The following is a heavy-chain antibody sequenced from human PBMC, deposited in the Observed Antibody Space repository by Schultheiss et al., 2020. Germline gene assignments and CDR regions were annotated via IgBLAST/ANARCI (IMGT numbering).Heavy chain of an antibody. CDR2: ISYDGSNK. V-gene: IGHV3-30*04. J-gene: IGHJ4*02. CDR3: ARETNMIRGLPERYFDY. D-gene: IGHD3-10*01. CDR1: GFTFSSYA. Sequence: GGSLRLSCAASGFTFSSYAMHWVRQAPGKGLEWVAVISYDGSNKYYADSVKGRFTISRDNSKNTLFLQMNSLRAEDSAVYYCARETNMIRGLPERYFDYWGQGTLVTVSS.